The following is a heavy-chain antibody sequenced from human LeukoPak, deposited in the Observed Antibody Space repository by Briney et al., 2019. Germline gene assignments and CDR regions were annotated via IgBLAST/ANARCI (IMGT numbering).Heavy chain of an antibody. J-gene: IGHJ4*02. V-gene: IGHV5-51*01. CDR3: ARPARPAITVAAYDY. CDR1: GYPFTNFW. Sequence: GESLKISCKGSGYPFTNFWIGWVRQLPGEGLEWMGIIFPGDSDTRYSPSFQGQVTISVDKSIGTAYLQWNRLKASDTAMYYCARPARPAITVAAYDYWGQGTLVTVSS. D-gene: IGHD6-19*01. CDR2: IFPGDSDT.